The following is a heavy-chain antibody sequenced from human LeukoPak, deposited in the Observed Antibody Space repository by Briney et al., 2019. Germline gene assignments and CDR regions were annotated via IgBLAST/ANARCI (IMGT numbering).Heavy chain of an antibody. CDR3: AKASRQGAVASPLDY. J-gene: IGHJ4*02. CDR1: GFAFSSYS. V-gene: IGHV3-23*01. D-gene: IGHD6-19*01. Sequence: PRGSLRLSCAASGFAFSSYSINWVRQAPGKGLQWVSAIGGDGGRTYYADSVKGRFTISRDNSKDTVFLQMNSLRAEDTAVYYCAKASRQGAVASPLDYWGQGTLVTVSS. CDR2: IGGDGGRT.